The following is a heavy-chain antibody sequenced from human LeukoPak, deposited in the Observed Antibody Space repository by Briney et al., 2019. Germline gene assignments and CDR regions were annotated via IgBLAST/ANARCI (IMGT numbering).Heavy chain of an antibody. CDR3: ARDAHWNYRERYYFDY. D-gene: IGHD1-7*01. J-gene: IGHJ4*02. CDR1: GFAFSSYG. V-gene: IGHV3-30*02. Sequence: GGSLRLSCAASGFAFSSYGMHWVRQAPGKGLEWVAFIRYDGSSKYYADSVKGRFTISRDNSKNTLYLQMNSLRAEDTAVYYCARDAHWNYRERYYFDYWGQGTLVTVSS. CDR2: IRYDGSSK.